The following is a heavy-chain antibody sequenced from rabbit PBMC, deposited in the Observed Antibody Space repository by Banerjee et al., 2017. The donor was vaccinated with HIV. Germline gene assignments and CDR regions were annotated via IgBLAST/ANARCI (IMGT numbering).Heavy chain of an antibody. Sequence: QSLEESGGDLVKPGASLTLTCTASGFSFSSSYWMFWVRQAPGKGLEWIASIYAGGSGSTYYASWAKGRFTISKTSSTTVTLQMTSLTAADTATYFCARSVDYGDVNLWGPGTLVTVS. CDR2: IYAGGSGST. CDR1: GFSFSSSYW. V-gene: IGHV1S40*01. D-gene: IGHD2-1*01. J-gene: IGHJ4*01. CDR3: ARSVDYGDVNL.